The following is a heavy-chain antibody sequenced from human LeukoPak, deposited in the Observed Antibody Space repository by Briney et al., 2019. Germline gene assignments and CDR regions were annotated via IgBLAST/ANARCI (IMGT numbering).Heavy chain of an antibody. CDR3: AKGGNSGYDYFDY. CDR1: GFTFSCYG. CDR2: IWYDGSNK. D-gene: IGHD5-12*01. V-gene: IGHV3-33*03. Sequence: PGGSLRLSCAASGFTFSCYGMHWVRQAPGKGLEWVAVIWYDGSNKYYADPVKGRFTISRDNSKNTLYLQMNSLRAEDTAVYYCAKGGNSGYDYFDYWGQGTLVTVSS. J-gene: IGHJ4*02.